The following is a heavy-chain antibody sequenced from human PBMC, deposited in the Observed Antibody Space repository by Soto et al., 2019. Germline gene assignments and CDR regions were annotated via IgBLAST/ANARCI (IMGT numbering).Heavy chain of an antibody. V-gene: IGHV3-74*03. D-gene: IGHD3-10*01. CDR2: INGDGGRT. J-gene: IGHJ4*02. CDR1: GFTFGSYG. Sequence: EVQLLESGGWSVQTGGSLRISCAASGFTFGSYGMDWVRQAPGKGLVWVSRINGDGGRTTYADSVKGRFTISRDNAHNTLYLQMDSLTDNDTDLYYCARETLWFGESPKSGGQGTLVTVSS. CDR3: ARETLWFGESPKS.